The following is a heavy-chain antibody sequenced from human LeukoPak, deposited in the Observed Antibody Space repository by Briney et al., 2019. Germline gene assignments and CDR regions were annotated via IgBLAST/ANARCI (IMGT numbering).Heavy chain of an antibody. J-gene: IGHJ3*02. D-gene: IGHD2-2*01. V-gene: IGHV3-21*01. Sequence: GGSLRLSCAASGFTFSSYSMNWVRQAPGKGLEWVSSISSSSSYIYYADSVKGRFTISRDNAKNSLYLQMNSLRAEDTAVYYCASHAPDIVVVPAANDAFDIWGQGTMVTVSS. CDR2: ISSSSSYI. CDR3: ASHAPDIVVVPAANDAFDI. CDR1: GFTFSSYS.